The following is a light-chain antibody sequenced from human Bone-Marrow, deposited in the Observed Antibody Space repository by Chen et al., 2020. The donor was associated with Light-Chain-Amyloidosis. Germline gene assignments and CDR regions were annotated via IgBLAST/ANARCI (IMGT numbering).Light chain of an antibody. CDR2: DYS. CDR1: NIGSTS. J-gene: IGLJ3*02. CDR3: QVCARGSARPV. Sequence: SYVLTQPSSVSVAPGQTATIARGGNNIGSTSVPWYQQTPGQAPLLVVYDYSDRPSGIPERLSGSNSGNTATLTSSRVEAGDEADYYCQVCARGSARPVFGGGTKLTVL. V-gene: IGLV3-21*02.